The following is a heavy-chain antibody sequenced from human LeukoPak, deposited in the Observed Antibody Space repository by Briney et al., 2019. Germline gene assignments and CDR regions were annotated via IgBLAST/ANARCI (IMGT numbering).Heavy chain of an antibody. J-gene: IGHJ4*02. CDR3: AKDGAWLRFDD. Sequence: GGSLRLSCTTSGVTFGDYAMSWVRQAPGKGLEWVSGISPGGPTYYADSVKGRFTISRDDSKNTLYLQMKNLRAEDTAVYYCAKDGAWLRFDDWGQGILVSVSS. V-gene: IGHV3-23*01. CDR1: GVTFGDYA. D-gene: IGHD5-12*01. CDR2: ISPGGPT.